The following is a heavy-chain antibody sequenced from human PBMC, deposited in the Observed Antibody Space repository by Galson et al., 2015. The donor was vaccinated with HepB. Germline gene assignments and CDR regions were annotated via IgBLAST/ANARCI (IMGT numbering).Heavy chain of an antibody. V-gene: IGHV1-46*01. CDR1: GYTFTSYY. J-gene: IGHJ4*02. Sequence: SVKVSCKASGYTFTSYYMHWVRQAPGQGLEWMGIINPSGGSTSYAQKLQGRVTMTTDTSTSTAYMELRSLRSDDTAVYYCARSGSFFDYWGKGTLVTVSS. CDR3: ARSGSFFDY. D-gene: IGHD3-22*01. CDR2: INPSGGST.